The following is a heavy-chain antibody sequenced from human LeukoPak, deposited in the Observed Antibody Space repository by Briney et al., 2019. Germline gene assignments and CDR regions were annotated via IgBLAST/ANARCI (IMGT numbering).Heavy chain of an antibody. CDR2: FCTSGST. CDR3: ARGFLGDYFGSGSYYVFDY. CDR1: GGSISSYY. V-gene: IGHV4-4*07. D-gene: IGHD3-10*01. J-gene: IGHJ4*02. Sequence: SETLSLTCTVSGGSISSYYWSWIRQPAGKGLEWIERFCTSGSTRYNPSLKSRVTMSEDTSKNQFSLKLSSVTAADTAVYYCARGFLGDYFGSGSYYVFDYWGQGTLVTVSS.